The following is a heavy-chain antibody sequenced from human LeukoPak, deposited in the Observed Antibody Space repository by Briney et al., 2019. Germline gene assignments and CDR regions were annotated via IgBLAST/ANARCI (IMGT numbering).Heavy chain of an antibody. V-gene: IGHV4-4*07. D-gene: IGHD4-17*01. J-gene: IGHJ5*02. Sequence: SETLSLTCTVSGGSISSYYWSWIRQRARKGLGWIGRIYTSGSANSNPSLKSRVTMSVDTSKNQFSLKLSSVTAAATGVDFFAREYGDYVWFDPWGQGTLVTASS. CDR1: GGSISSYY. CDR2: IYTSGSA. CDR3: AREYGDYVWFDP.